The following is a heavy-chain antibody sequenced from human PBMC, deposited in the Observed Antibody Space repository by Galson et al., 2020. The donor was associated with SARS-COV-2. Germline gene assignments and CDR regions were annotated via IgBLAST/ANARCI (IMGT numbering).Heavy chain of an antibody. Sequence: SGPTLVKPTQTLTLTRTFSGYSLSTTGPAVGWPRQPPGKALEWVALIHSDDDKRYSPSLKSRLTITKDTSKNQVVLTMTNMDPVDTATYYCAHRRLGDPMQNSYNWFDPWGQGTLVTVSS. V-gene: IGHV2-5*02. J-gene: IGHJ5*02. CDR1: GYSLSTTGPA. D-gene: IGHD4-17*01. CDR3: AHRRLGDPMQNSYNWFDP. CDR2: IHSDDDK.